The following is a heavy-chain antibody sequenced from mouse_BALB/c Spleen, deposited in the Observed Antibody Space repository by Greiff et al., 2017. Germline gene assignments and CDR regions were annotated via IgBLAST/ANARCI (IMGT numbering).Heavy chain of an antibody. CDR1: GFTFSSYA. V-gene: IGHV5-9-4*01. CDR3: ARVYYGNRHYAMDY. D-gene: IGHD2-1*01. CDR2: ISSGGSYT. J-gene: IGHJ4*01. Sequence: EVKLEESGGGLVKPGGSLKLSCAASGFTFSSYAMSWVRQSPEKRLEWVAEISSGGSYTYYPDTVTGRFTISRDNAKNTLYLEMSSLRSEDTAMYYCARVYYGNRHYAMDYWGQGTSVTVSS.